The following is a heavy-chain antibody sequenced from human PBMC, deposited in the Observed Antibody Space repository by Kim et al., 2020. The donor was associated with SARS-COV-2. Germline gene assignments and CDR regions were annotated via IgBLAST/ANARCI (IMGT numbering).Heavy chain of an antibody. J-gene: IGHJ4*02. V-gene: IGHV3-49*04. CDR3: TRDHQTRYYYDRGGY. CDR1: GFTFGDYA. D-gene: IGHD3-22*01. CDR2: IRSKAYGGTT. Sequence: GGSLRLSCTASGFTFGDYAMSWVRQAPGKGLEWVGFIRSKAYGGTTEYAASVKGRFTISRDDSKSIAYLQMNSLKTEDTAVYYCTRDHQTRYYYDRGGYWGQGTLXTXSS.